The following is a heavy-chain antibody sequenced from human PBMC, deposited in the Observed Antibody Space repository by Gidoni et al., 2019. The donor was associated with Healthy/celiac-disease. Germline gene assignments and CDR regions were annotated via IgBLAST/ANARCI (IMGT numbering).Heavy chain of an antibody. CDR3: ARVAMPHDMIVVVMTSPLGPSVDY. D-gene: IGHD3-22*01. V-gene: IGHV4-38-2*02. Sequence: DGLEWFGSIYHSGRTSYNPSLKSRVTISVDTSKNQFSLKLSSVTAADTAVYYCARVAMPHDMIVVVMTSPLGPSVDYWGQGTLVTVSS. CDR2: IYHSGRT. J-gene: IGHJ4*02.